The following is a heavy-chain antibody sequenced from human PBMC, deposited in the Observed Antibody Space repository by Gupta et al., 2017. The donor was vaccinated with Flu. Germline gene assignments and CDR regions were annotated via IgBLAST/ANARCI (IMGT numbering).Heavy chain of an antibody. CDR2: VVYSGST. J-gene: IGHJ2*01. CDR1: GYSISRSHG. V-gene: IGHV4-28*01. Sequence: VQLPESGPGLVKPSDTLSLTCGVPGYSISRSHGWGWIRQPPGKGLEWIGYVVYSGSTYYNPALRSRVTMSVDTSKNHFSLKLGSVTAVDTAVYYCARWTGTASGYNWYFDPWGRGTLVTVSS. CDR3: ARWTGTASGYNWYFDP. D-gene: IGHD1-1*01.